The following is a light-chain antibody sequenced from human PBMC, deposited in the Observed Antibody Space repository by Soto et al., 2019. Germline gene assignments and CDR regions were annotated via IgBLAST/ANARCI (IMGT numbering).Light chain of an antibody. J-gene: IGKJ5*01. CDR1: QNVSRSF. Sequence: EIVMTQSPGTLSLSPEERATLSCRASQNVSRSFLAWYQQKPGQAPRLLIFAANRRATGIPDRFSGSGSGTDFTLTISRLEPEDFAVYYCQQYGNFPITFGQGTRLDI. V-gene: IGKV3-20*01. CDR3: QQYGNFPIT. CDR2: AAN.